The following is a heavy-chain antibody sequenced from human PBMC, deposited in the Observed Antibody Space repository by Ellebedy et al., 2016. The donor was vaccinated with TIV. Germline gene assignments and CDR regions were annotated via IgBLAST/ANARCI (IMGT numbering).Heavy chain of an antibody. CDR2: IDPSDSYT. J-gene: IGHJ4*02. CDR3: ARRDGSGSYYRTDEDY. CDR1: GYSFTSYW. V-gene: IGHV5-10-1*01. Sequence: KVSXXGSGYSFTSYWISWVRQMPGKGLEWMGRIDPSDSYTNYSPSFQGHVTISADKSISTAYLQWSSLKASDTAMYYCARRDGSGSYYRTDEDYWGQGTLVTVSS. D-gene: IGHD3-10*01.